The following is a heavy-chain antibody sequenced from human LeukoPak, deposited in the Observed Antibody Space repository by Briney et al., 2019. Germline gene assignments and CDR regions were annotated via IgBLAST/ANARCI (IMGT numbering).Heavy chain of an antibody. CDR3: ARVDYSSGWTYYFDY. Sequence: GGSLRLSCAASGFTVSSNYMSWVRQAPGKGLEWVSVIYSGGSTYYADSVKGRFTISRNNSKNTLYLQMNSLRAEDTAVYYCARVDYSSGWTYYFDYWGQGTLVTVSS. CDR1: GFTVSSNY. CDR2: IYSGGST. D-gene: IGHD6-19*01. J-gene: IGHJ4*02. V-gene: IGHV3-66*01.